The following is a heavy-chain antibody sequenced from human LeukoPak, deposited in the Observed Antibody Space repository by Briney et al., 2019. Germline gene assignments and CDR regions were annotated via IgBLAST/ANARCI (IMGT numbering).Heavy chain of an antibody. V-gene: IGHV3-20*04. CDR2: INWNGGST. Sequence: GGALRLSCAASGFTFDDYGMSWVRPAPGKGLEWVSGINWNGGSTGYADSVKGRFTISRDNAKNSLYLQMNSLRAEDTALYYCARVGNYYDSSGYYYVFDYWGQGTLVTVSS. CDR1: GFTFDDYG. J-gene: IGHJ4*02. D-gene: IGHD3-22*01. CDR3: ARVGNYYDSSGYYYVFDY.